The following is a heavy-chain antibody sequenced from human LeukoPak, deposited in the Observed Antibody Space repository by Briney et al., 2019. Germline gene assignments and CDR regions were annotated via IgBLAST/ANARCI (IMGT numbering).Heavy chain of an antibody. Sequence: GASVKVSCKASGYTFTGYYMHWVRQAPGQGLEWMGWINPNSGGTNYAQKFQGWVTMTRDTSISTAYMELSRLRSDDTAVYYCARASHLMVRGANNPFGYWGQGTLVTVSS. CDR2: INPNSGGT. V-gene: IGHV1-2*04. J-gene: IGHJ4*02. CDR3: ARASHLMVRGANNPFGY. D-gene: IGHD3-10*01. CDR1: GYTFTGYY.